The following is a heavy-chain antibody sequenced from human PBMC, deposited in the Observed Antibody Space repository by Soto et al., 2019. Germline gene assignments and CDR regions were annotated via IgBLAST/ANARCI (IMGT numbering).Heavy chain of an antibody. V-gene: IGHV3-53*02. CDR1: GFTVSTNY. J-gene: IGHJ4*02. CDR2: LYSGGYA. Sequence: EVQLVETGGALIQPGGSLRLSCAASGFTVSTNYMSWVRQAPGKGLEWVSVLYSGGYAYYADSVKGRFTISRDHSKNTLYIQMNSLRAEDTAVYYCARVSYDVARGYYFDYWGQGTLVTVSS. CDR3: ARVSYDVARGYYFDY. D-gene: IGHD2-8*01.